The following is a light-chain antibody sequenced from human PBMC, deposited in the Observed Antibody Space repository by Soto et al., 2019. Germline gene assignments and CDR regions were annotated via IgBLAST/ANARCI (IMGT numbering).Light chain of an antibody. Sequence: QSVLTQPPSAYGSPGQSVTISCTGTKNDIGVYDFVSWYQHHPGKAPRLIIYEVVQRPSGVPDRFSGSKSGNTASLTVPGLQAADEADYFCKSYAGSNTYVFGSGTKLTVL. CDR3: KSYAGSNTYV. J-gene: IGLJ1*01. V-gene: IGLV2-8*01. CDR2: EVV. CDR1: KNDIGVYDF.